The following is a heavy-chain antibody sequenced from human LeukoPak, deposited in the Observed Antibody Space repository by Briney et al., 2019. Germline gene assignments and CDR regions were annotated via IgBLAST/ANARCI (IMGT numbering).Heavy chain of an antibody. CDR3: ARNDYFGINNGMDV. Sequence: TLSLTCTVSGGSISSGGYYWSWIRQHPGKGLEWIGYIYYSGSTYYNPSLKSRVTISVDTSKNQFSLRLSSVTAADTAVYYCARNDYFGINNGMDVWGQGTTVTVS. V-gene: IGHV4-31*03. D-gene: IGHD2/OR15-2a*01. J-gene: IGHJ6*02. CDR1: GGSISSGGYY. CDR2: IYYSGST.